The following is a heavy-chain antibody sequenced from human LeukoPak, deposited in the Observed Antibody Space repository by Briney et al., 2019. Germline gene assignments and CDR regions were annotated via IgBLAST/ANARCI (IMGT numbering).Heavy chain of an antibody. CDR3: ASGTIIAVAGHSEVGSY. CDR2: ISYDGSNK. CDR1: GFTFSSYA. D-gene: IGHD6-19*01. Sequence: PGGSLRLSCAASGFTFSSYAMHWVRQAPGKGLEWVAIISYDGSNKYYADSVKGRFTISRDNSKNTLYLQMNSLRAEDTAVYYCASGTIIAVAGHSEVGSYWGQGTLVTVSS. V-gene: IGHV3-30-3*01. J-gene: IGHJ4*02.